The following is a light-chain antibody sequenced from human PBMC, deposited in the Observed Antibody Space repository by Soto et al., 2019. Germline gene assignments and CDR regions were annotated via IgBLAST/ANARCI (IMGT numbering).Light chain of an antibody. J-gene: IGKJ4*02. CDR1: QSVSGW. Sequence: DIQMTQSPSTLSASVGDPVTVTCRASQSVSGWLAWYQQKPGEAPKLLIYDASALQRGVPSRFSGSGSGTKFTLTIGSRQPDDFATYYCQQYETFSGTVGAGTKVEI. CDR3: QQYETFSGT. CDR2: DAS. V-gene: IGKV1-5*01.